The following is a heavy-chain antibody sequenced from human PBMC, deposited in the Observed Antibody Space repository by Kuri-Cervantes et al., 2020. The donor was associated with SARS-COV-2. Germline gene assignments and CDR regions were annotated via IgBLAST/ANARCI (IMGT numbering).Heavy chain of an antibody. Sequence: SGPTLVKPTQTLTLTCTFSGFSLSTSGVGVGWIRQPPGKALEWLALIYWDDDKRYGPSLKSRLTITKDTSKNQVVLTTTNMDPVDTATYYCAHSRVGAGRFDYWGQGTLVTVSS. J-gene: IGHJ4*02. CDR3: AHSRVGAGRFDY. D-gene: IGHD1-26*01. CDR2: IYWDDDK. CDR1: GFSLSTSGVG. V-gene: IGHV2-5*05.